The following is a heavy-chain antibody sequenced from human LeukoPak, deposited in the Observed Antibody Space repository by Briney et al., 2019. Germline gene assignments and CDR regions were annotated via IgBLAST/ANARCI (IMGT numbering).Heavy chain of an antibody. CDR1: GFTFTSSA. D-gene: IGHD3-22*01. V-gene: IGHV1-58*02. Sequence: SVKVSCKASGFTFTSSAMQWVRQARGQRLEWIGWIVVGSGNTNYAQKFQERVTITRDMSTSTAYMELSSLRSEDTAVYYCAADYYDSSGVFDYWGQGTLVTVSS. CDR3: AADYYDSSGVFDY. J-gene: IGHJ4*02. CDR2: IVVGSGNT.